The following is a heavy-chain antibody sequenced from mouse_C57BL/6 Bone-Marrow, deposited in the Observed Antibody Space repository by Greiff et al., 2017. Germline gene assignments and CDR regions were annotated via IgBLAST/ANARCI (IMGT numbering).Heavy chain of an antibody. J-gene: IGHJ2*01. Sequence: QVQLQQPGAELVKPGASVKVSCKASGYTFTSYWMHWVKQRPGQGLEWIGRLHTSDSDTNYNQKFNGKDTLTVDKSSITAYMQLISLTSEDSAVYYFFITTVDDYWGQGTTLTVSS. V-gene: IGHV1-74*01. CDR1: GYTFTSYW. CDR2: LHTSDSDT. CDR3: FITTVDDY. D-gene: IGHD1-1*01.